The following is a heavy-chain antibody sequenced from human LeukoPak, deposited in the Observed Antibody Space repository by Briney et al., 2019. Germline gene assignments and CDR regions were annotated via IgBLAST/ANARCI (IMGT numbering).Heavy chain of an antibody. V-gene: IGHV3-23*01. J-gene: IGHJ5*02. D-gene: IGHD3-22*01. CDR1: GFTLSSYA. CDR2: ISGSGGST. Sequence: GGSLRLSCAASGFTLSSYAMSWVRQAPAKGLEWVSGISGSGGSTYYADSVKGRFTISRDNSKNTLYLQMNSLRAEDTAVYYFAQYYYDSSGYYPLDVWGKGTLVTVSS. CDR3: AQYYYDSSGYYPLDV.